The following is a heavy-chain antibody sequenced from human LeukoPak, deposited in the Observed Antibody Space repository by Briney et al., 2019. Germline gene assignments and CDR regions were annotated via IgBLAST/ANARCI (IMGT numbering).Heavy chain of an antibody. CDR3: ARDLGSDEAFDI. CDR1: GYTFTGYY. J-gene: IGHJ3*02. V-gene: IGHV1-2*02. CDR2: INPNSDVT. D-gene: IGHD2-15*01. Sequence: ASVKVSCKASGYTFTGYYMHWVRQAPGQGLEWMGWINPNSDVTNYAQKFQGRVTMTRDMSTSTVYMELSSLRSEDTAVYYCARDLGSDEAFDIWGQGTMVTVSS.